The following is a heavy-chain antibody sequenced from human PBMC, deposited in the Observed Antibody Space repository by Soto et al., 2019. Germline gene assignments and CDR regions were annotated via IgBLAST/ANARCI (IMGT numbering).Heavy chain of an antibody. CDR1: GFTFSSYS. CDR2: INWNGGST. V-gene: IGHV3-20*04. CDR3: ARDRSVHGCYAFDI. Sequence: PGGSLRLSCAASGFTFSSYSMNWVRQAPGKGLEWVSGINWNGGSTGYADSVKGRFTISRDNAKNSLYLQMNSLRAEDTALYYCARDRSVHGCYAFDIWGQGTMVTVSS. D-gene: IGHD3-10*01. J-gene: IGHJ3*02.